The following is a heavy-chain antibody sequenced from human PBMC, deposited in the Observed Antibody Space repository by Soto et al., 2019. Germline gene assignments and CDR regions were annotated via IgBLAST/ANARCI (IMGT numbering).Heavy chain of an antibody. Sequence: PSETLSLTCVVSGGSITSNNWWSWVRQSPGKGLEWIGEILHSGRTNYNPSLKSRVTTSVDKSKNQFSLNLSSMTAADTAVYYCASITFGGPPDVFDIWGQGTMVTVSS. J-gene: IGHJ3*02. CDR1: GGSITSNNW. D-gene: IGHD3-16*01. CDR2: ILHSGRT. V-gene: IGHV4-4*02. CDR3: ASITFGGPPDVFDI.